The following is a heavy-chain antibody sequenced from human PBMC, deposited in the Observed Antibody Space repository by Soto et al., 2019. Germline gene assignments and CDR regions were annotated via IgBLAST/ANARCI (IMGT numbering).Heavy chain of an antibody. CDR3: ARRSTSSTYYYYYYMDV. CDR2: IYYSGST. CDR1: GGSISSSSYY. D-gene: IGHD2-2*01. Sequence: SETRSLTCTVSGGSISSSSYYWGWIRQPPGKGLEWIGSIYYSGSTYYNPFLKSRVTISVDTSKNQFSLKLSSVTAADTAVYYCARRSTSSTYYYYYYMDVWGKGTTVTVSS. J-gene: IGHJ6*03. V-gene: IGHV4-39*01.